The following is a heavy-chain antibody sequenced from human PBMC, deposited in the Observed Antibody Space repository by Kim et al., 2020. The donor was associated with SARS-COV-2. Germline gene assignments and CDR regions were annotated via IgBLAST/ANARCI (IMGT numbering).Heavy chain of an antibody. V-gene: IGHV4-34*01. CDR3: ARGKRVAAAGPGGWFDP. D-gene: IGHD6-13*01. J-gene: IGHJ5*02. Sequence: LKSRVTISVDTSKNQFSLKLRSVTAADTAVYYCARGKRVAAAGPGGWFDPWGQGTLVTVSS.